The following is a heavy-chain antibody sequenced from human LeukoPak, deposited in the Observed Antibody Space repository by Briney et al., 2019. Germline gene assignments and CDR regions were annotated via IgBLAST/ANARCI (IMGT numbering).Heavy chain of an antibody. CDR3: ARGKEMATIAYFGY. D-gene: IGHD5-24*01. CDR2: IIPIFGTA. Sequence: SVKVSCKASGYTFTSNYIHWVRQAPGQGLEWMGGIIPIFGTANYAQKFQGRVTITADESTSTAYMELSSLRSEDTAVYYCARGKEMATIAYFGYWGQGTLVTVSS. CDR1: GYTFTSNY. J-gene: IGHJ4*02. V-gene: IGHV1-69*13.